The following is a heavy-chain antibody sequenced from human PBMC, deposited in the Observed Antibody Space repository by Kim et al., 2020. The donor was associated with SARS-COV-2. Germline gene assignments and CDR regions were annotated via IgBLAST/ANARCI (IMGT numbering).Heavy chain of an antibody. CDR2: ISSYKGNT. V-gene: IGHV1-18*01. CDR3: ARDREISRGGGMDV. J-gene: IGHJ6*02. Sequence: ASVKVSCKASGYIFTSYGISWVRQAPGQGLEWMGWISSYKGNTNFAQKLQGRLTMTTDTSTSTAYMEVRSLRSDDTAVYYCARDREISRGGGMDVWGQGTTVTVSS. CDR1: GYIFTSYG. D-gene: IGHD3-10*01.